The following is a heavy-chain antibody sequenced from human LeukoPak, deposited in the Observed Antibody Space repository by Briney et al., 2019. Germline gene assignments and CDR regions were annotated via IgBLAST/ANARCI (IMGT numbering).Heavy chain of an antibody. Sequence: PGGSLRLSCAGSGFTFTDYYMSWIRQAPGKGLEWVSYISSSSGFTNYADSVKGRFTISRDNAKNSLFLQMNSLRAEDTAVYYCARHMGYSISWYRFDYWGQGTLVTVPS. D-gene: IGHD6-13*01. J-gene: IGHJ4*02. V-gene: IGHV3-11*03. CDR3: ARHMGYSISWYRFDY. CDR2: ISSSSGFT. CDR1: GFTFTDYY.